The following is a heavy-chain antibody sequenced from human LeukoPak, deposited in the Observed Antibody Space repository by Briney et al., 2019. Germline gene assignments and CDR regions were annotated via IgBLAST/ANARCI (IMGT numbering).Heavy chain of an antibody. CDR2: IYYSGST. J-gene: IGHJ3*02. Sequence: PSETLSLTCTVSGGSISSHYWNWIRQPPGKGLEWIGYIYYSGSTNYNPSLKSRFTISVDTSKNQFSLKLSSVTAADTAVYYCARETTVVTPSRSDVFDIWGQGTMVTVSS. CDR1: GGSISSHY. D-gene: IGHD4-23*01. CDR3: ARETTVVTPSRSDVFDI. V-gene: IGHV4-59*11.